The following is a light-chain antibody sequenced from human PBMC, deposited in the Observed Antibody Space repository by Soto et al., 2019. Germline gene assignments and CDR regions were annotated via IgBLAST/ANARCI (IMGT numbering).Light chain of an antibody. Sequence: QSVLTQPPSASGSPGQSVAISCTGTSSDIGGYNYVSWYQQHPGKAPKLMIYEVNKRPSGVPDRFSGSKSGNTASLTVSGLQAEYEAYYYCNSYAGSNNVLFGGGTQLTVL. CDR2: EVN. CDR1: SSDIGGYNY. CDR3: NSYAGSNNVL. J-gene: IGLJ2*01. V-gene: IGLV2-8*01.